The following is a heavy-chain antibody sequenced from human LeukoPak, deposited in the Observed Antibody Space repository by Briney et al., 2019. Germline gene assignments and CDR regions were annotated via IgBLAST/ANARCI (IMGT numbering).Heavy chain of an antibody. Sequence: ASVKVSCKASGYTFTGYYMHWVRQAPGQGLEWMGWINPNSGGTNYAQKFQGRVTMTRDTSVSTAYMELSRLRSDDTAVYYCARGSDDFWSGYSPSYWGQGTLVTVSS. CDR2: INPNSGGT. J-gene: IGHJ4*02. CDR1: GYTFTGYY. V-gene: IGHV1-2*02. CDR3: ARGSDDFWSGYSPSY. D-gene: IGHD3-3*01.